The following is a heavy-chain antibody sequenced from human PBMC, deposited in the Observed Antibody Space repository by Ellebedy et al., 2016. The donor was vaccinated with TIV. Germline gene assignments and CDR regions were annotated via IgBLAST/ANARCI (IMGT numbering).Heavy chain of an antibody. V-gene: IGHV4-61*02. CDR2: IYTSGST. CDR1: GGSISSGSYY. CDR3: ARDGALGNYYYYMDV. J-gene: IGHJ6*03. Sequence: SETLSLXXTVSGGSISSGSYYWSWIRQPAGKGLEWIGRIYTSGSTNYNPSLKSRVTMSVDTSKNQFSLKLSSVTAADTAVYYCARDGALGNYYYYMDVWGKGTTVTVSS. D-gene: IGHD3-10*01.